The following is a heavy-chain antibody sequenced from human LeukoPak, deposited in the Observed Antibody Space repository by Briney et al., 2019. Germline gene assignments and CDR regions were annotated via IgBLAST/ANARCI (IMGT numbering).Heavy chain of an antibody. D-gene: IGHD6-13*01. CDR2: IYSSGST. CDR1: GFTVSSNY. V-gene: IGHV3-66*01. Sequence: PGGSLRLSCAASGFTVSSNYMSWVRQAPGKGLEWVSVIYSSGSTYYTDSVKSRVTISRDNSKNTLYLQTNSLRAEDTAVYYCASSWYYFDYWGQGTLVTVSP. J-gene: IGHJ4*02. CDR3: ASSWYYFDY.